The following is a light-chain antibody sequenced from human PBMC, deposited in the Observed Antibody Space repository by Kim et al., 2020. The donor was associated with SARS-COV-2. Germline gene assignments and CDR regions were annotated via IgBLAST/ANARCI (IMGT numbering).Light chain of an antibody. V-gene: IGKV3-15*01. J-gene: IGKJ5*01. CDR1: QSVSSN. CDR3: QQYNNWPPDT. CDR2: GAS. Sequence: SPGESATRSCRASQSVSSNLAWYQQKPGQAPRLLIYGASTRATGIPARFSGSGSGTEFTLTISSLQSEDFAVYYCQQYNNWPPDTFGQGTRLEIK.